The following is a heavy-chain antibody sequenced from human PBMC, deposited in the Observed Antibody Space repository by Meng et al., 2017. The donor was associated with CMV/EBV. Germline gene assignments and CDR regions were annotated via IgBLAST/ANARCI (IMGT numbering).Heavy chain of an antibody. J-gene: IGHJ6*02. D-gene: IGHD6-19*01. V-gene: IGHV4-39*07. Sequence: SETLSLTCTVSGGSISSSSYYWGWIRQPPGKGLEWIGSIYYSGSTYYNPSLKSRVTISVDTSKNQFSLKLSSVTAADTAVYYCARVSGESSGWSYYYYYYGMDVWGQGTTVTVSS. CDR1: GGSISSSSYY. CDR2: IYYSGST. CDR3: ARVSGESSGWSYYYYYYGMDV.